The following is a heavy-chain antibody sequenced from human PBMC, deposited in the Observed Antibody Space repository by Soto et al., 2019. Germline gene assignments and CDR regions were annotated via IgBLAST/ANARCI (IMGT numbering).Heavy chain of an antibody. CDR3: ARRGAGYGDYLDY. Sequence: QVQLQESGPGLVKPSETLSLTCTVSGDSISSYYWSWIRQPPGKGLEWIGYVYNGGSANYNPSLKSRLTISVDTSKNQFFLKLPSVTAADTAGYFCARRGAGYGDYLDYWGQGTLVTVSS. D-gene: IGHD4-17*01. J-gene: IGHJ4*02. CDR2: VYNGGSA. V-gene: IGHV4-59*08. CDR1: GDSISSYY.